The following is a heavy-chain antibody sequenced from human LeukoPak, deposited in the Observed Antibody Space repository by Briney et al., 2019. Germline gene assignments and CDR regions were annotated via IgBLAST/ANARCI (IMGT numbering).Heavy chain of an antibody. J-gene: IGHJ4*02. Sequence: GGSLRLSCAESGFTFTSHWMHWVRQAPGKGLVWVSHISDDGKKTNYADSVKGRFTISRDVAKNTLHLQMDSLRVEDTAVYYCAASFRVTGTTNYYWGQGTMVTVSS. CDR3: AASFRVTGTTNYY. CDR2: ISDDGKKT. D-gene: IGHD1-20*01. V-gene: IGHV3-74*01. CDR1: GFTFTSHW.